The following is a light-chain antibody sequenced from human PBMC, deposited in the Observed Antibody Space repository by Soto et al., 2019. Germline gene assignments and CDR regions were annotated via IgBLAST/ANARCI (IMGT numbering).Light chain of an antibody. CDR2: EVT. CDR1: SSDVGTYNY. CDR3: SSYAGSNNFVV. J-gene: IGLJ2*01. Sequence: QSALTQPPSASGSLGQSVTISCTGSSSDVGTYNYVSWYQQYPGKAPKLMIYEVTKRPSGVPDRFSGSKSGNTASLTVSGLQADDEADYYCSSYAGSNNFVVFGGWTKLTVL. V-gene: IGLV2-8*01.